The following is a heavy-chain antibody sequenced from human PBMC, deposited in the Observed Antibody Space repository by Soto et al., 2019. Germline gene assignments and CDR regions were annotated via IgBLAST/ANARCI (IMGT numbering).Heavy chain of an antibody. V-gene: IGHV4-31*03. CDR3: ARVRAASFYYGVVV. D-gene: IGHD6-13*01. CDR1: GGSISSGGYS. CDR2: IYNSGST. Sequence: QVQLQESGPGLVKPSQTLSLTCTVSGGSISSGGYSWSWIRQHPGKSLEWIGHIYNSGSTYYNPSPKSRVRISVDESKNQFSLKLSSVTAADTAVYYCARVRAASFYYGVVVWGQGTTVTVSS. J-gene: IGHJ6*02.